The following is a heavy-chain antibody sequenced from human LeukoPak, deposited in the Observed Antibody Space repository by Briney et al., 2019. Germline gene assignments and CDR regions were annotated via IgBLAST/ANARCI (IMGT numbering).Heavy chain of an antibody. D-gene: IGHD3-22*01. Sequence: ASVKVSCRASGGTFSSYAISWVRQAPGQGLEWMGGIIPIFGTANYAQKFQGRVTITADESTSTAYMELSSLRPEDTAVYYCARGRKDYDSSGYILPYWGQGTLVTVSS. CDR2: IIPIFGTA. V-gene: IGHV1-69*13. CDR1: GGTFSSYA. CDR3: ARGRKDYDSSGYILPY. J-gene: IGHJ4*02.